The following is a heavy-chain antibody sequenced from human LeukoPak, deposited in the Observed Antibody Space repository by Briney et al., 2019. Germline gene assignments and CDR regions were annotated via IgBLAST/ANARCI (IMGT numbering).Heavy chain of an antibody. CDR2: IKQDGSEK. Sequence: PGGSLRLSCAASGFTFSSYWMSWVRQAPGKGLEWVANIKQDGSEKYYVDSVKGRFTISRDNSKNTLYLQMNSLRAEDTAVYYCAKAILAQEHRYYYYYGMDVWGQGTTVTVSS. CDR1: GFTFSSYW. J-gene: IGHJ6*02. V-gene: IGHV3-7*03. D-gene: IGHD3-9*01. CDR3: AKAILAQEHRYYYYYGMDV.